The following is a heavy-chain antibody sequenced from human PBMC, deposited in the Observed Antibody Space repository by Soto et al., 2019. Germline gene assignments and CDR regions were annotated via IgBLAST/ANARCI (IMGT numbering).Heavy chain of an antibody. Sequence: QVQLVESGGGVVQPGRSLRLSCAASGFTFSSYGMHWVRQAPGKGLEWVAVIWYDGSNKYYADSVKGRFTISRDNSKNTLYLQMNSLRAEDTAVYYCARDDCSGGRCYTDYWGQGTLVTVSS. CDR3: ARDDCSGGRCYTDY. J-gene: IGHJ4*02. V-gene: IGHV3-33*01. CDR1: GFTFSSYG. CDR2: IWYDGSNK. D-gene: IGHD2-15*01.